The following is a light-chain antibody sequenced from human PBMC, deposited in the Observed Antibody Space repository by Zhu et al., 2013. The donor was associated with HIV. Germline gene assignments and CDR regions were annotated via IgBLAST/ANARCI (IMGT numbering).Light chain of an antibody. J-gene: IGKJ4*01. V-gene: IGKV1-39*01. CDR1: QNINNY. CDR2: TTS. Sequence: DIQMTQSPSSLSASVGDRVTITCRASQNINNYLNWYQQKPGKAPKVLIYTTSTLQSGVPSRFSGSGSATHFTLTINNVQPEDFATYFCQQSYRYPLTFGGGPNW. CDR3: QQSYRYPLT.